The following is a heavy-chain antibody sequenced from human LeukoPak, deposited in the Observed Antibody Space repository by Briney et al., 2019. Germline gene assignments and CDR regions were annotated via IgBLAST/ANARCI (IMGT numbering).Heavy chain of an antibody. V-gene: IGHV4-34*01. CDR2: IDHRGNT. CDR1: GGSLRGYY. Sequence: SETLSLTCAVNGGSLRGYYWGWVRQPPHKGLEWIGEIDHRGNTDYNPSLKSRVIISLDTSKNEFSLRLTSLTAADTAMYYCARVWGKVVTTWGQGTMVSASS. J-gene: IGHJ3*01. D-gene: IGHD3-22*01. CDR3: ARVWGKVVTT.